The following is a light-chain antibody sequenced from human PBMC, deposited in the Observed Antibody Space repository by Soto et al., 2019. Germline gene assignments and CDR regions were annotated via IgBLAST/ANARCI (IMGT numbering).Light chain of an antibody. CDR2: RTS. J-gene: IGKJ1*01. Sequence: EIVLTQSPGTLSLSPEERATLSCRASQSVSGSDLAWYQQKPGQAPRLLIYRTSSGATDIPDRFSGSGSGTEFTLTVSRLEPEEFALYYCQQSGSAPRTFGQGTKVEI. V-gene: IGKV3-20*01. CDR1: QSVSGSD. CDR3: QQSGSAPRT.